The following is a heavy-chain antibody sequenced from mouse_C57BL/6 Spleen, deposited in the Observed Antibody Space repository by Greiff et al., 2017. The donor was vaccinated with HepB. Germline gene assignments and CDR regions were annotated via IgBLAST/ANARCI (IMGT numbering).Heavy chain of an antibody. J-gene: IGHJ4*01. CDR2: IYPSDSET. CDR1: GYTFTSYW. CDR3: ARGSRDY. V-gene: IGHV1-61*01. Sequence: QVQLQQSGAELVRPGSSVKLSCKASGYTFTSYWMDWVTQRPGQGLEWIGNIYPSDSETHYNQKFKDKATLTVDKSSSTAYMQLSSLTSEDSAVYSSARGSRDYWGQGTSVTVSS.